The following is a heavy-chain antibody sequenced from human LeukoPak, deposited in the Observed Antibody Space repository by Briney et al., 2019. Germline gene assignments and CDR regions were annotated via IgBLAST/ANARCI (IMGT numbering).Heavy chain of an antibody. CDR3: ARARYCSSTSCYGTFDY. D-gene: IGHD2-2*01. J-gene: IGHJ4*02. Sequence: SETLSLTCAVYGGSFSGYYWSWIRQRPGKGLEWIGEINHSGSTNCNPSLKSRVTISVDTSKNQFSLKLSSVTAADTAVYYCARARYCSSTSCYGTFDYWGQGTLVTVSS. CDR2: INHSGST. CDR1: GGSFSGYY. V-gene: IGHV4-34*01.